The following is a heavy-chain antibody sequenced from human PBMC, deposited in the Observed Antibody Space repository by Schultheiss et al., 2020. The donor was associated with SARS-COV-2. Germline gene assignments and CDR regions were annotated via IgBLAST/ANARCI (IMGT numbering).Heavy chain of an antibody. CDR1: GGSISSYY. Sequence: SQTLSLTCTVSGGSISSYYWSWIRQPPGKGLEWIGYIYYSGSTNYNPSLKSRVTISVDTSKNQFSLKLSSVTAADTAVYYCARPHPCGGDCYTGAFDIWGQGTMVTVSS. CDR2: IYYSGST. J-gene: IGHJ3*02. D-gene: IGHD2-21*02. V-gene: IGHV4-59*08. CDR3: ARPHPCGGDCYTGAFDI.